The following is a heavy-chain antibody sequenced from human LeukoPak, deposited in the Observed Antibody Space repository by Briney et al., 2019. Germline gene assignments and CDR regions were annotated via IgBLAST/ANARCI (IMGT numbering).Heavy chain of an antibody. V-gene: IGHV4-59*01. CDR3: ASHRYSYGIRFDY. CDR1: GGSISSYY. Sequence: SETLSLTCTVSGGSISSYYWSWIRQPPGKGLEWIGYIYYSGSTNYNPSLKSRVTISVDTSKNQFSLKLSSVTAADTAVYYCASHRYSYGIRFDYWGQGTLVTVSS. CDR2: IYYSGST. J-gene: IGHJ4*02. D-gene: IGHD5-18*01.